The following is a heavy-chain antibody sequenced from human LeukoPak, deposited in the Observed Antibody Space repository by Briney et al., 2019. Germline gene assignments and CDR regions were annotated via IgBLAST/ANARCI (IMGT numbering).Heavy chain of an antibody. J-gene: IGHJ5*02. D-gene: IGHD3-3*01. CDR1: GDSISAFY. CDR2: SHTSGST. Sequence: SETLSLTCTVSGDSISAFYWSWLRQPPGKELEWIGYSHTSGSTGYNPSLESRVSISIDTSKNQFSLKLSSVTAADTAVYYCARDPGSGGGYYDFWSGYYSDWFDPWGQGTLVTVSS. V-gene: IGHV4-4*09. CDR3: ARDPGSGGGYYDFWSGYYSDWFDP.